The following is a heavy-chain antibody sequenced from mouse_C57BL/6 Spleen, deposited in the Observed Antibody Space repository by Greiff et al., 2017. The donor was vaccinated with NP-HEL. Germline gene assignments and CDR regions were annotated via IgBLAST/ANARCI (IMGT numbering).Heavy chain of an antibody. CDR2: IYPGGGYT. Sequence: VQLQQSGAELVRPGTSVKMSCKASGYTFTNYWIGWAKQRPGHGLEWIGDIYPGGGYTNYNEKFKGKATLTADKSSSTAYMQFSSLTSEDSAIYYCARLNYGSSYGAMDYWGQGTSVTVSS. D-gene: IGHD1-1*01. CDR1: GYTFTNYW. V-gene: IGHV1-63*01. CDR3: ARLNYGSSYGAMDY. J-gene: IGHJ4*01.